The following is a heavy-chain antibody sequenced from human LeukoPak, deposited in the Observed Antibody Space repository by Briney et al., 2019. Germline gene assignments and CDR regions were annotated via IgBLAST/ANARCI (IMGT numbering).Heavy chain of an antibody. D-gene: IGHD3-16*01. CDR2: INPNSGGT. CDR1: GYTFTDYY. Sequence: ASVKVSCKASGYTFTDYYIHWVRQAPGQGLEWMGRINPNSGGTNYAQKFQGRVTITADESTSTAYMELSSLRSEDTAVYYCARDGGLTPSDVWGQGTTVTVSS. V-gene: IGHV1-2*06. J-gene: IGHJ6*02. CDR3: ARDGGLTPSDV.